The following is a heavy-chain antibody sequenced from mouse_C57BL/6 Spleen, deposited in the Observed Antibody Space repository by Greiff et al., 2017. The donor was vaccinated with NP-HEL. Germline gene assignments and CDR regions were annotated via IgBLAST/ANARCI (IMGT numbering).Heavy chain of an antibody. CDR2: IDPSDSYT. V-gene: IGHV1-59*01. D-gene: IGHD1-1*01. CDR1: GYTFTSYW. J-gene: IGHJ4*01. Sequence: VQLQQPGAELVRPGTSVKLSCKASGYTFTSYWMHWVKQRPGQGLEWIGVIDPSDSYTNYNQKFKGKATLTVDTSSSTAYMQLSSLTSEDSAVYYCARRLLRDHAMDYWGQGTSVTVSS. CDR3: ARRLLRDHAMDY.